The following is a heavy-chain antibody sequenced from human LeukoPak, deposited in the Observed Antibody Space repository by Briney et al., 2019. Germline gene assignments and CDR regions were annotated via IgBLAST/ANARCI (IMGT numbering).Heavy chain of an antibody. D-gene: IGHD2-2*01. Sequence: ASVKVSCKASGYTFTSYGISWVRQAPGQGLEWMGWISAYNGNTNYAQKLQGRVTMTTDTSTSTAYMELRSLRSDDTAVYYCARDGYCSSTSCYGGYYMDVWGKGTTVTVSS. CDR3: ARDGYCSSTSCYGGYYMDV. J-gene: IGHJ6*03. V-gene: IGHV1-18*01. CDR1: GYTFTSYG. CDR2: ISAYNGNT.